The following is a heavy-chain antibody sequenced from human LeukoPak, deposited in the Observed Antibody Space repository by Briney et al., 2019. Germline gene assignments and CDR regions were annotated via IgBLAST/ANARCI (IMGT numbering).Heavy chain of an antibody. CDR1: GFTFSSYG. Sequence: GGSLRLSCAASGFTFSSYGMHWVRQAPGKGLEWVSVIWYDGSNKYYADSVKGRFTISRDNSKNTLYLQMNSLRSEDTAVYYCAKDQRVVVDGHEYYMDVWGKGTPVTLSS. CDR3: AKDQRVVVDGHEYYMDV. CDR2: IWYDGSNK. D-gene: IGHD3-22*01. J-gene: IGHJ6*03. V-gene: IGHV3-33*06.